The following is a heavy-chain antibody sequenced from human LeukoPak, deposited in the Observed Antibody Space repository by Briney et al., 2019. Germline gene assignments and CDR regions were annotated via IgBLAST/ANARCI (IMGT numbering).Heavy chain of an antibody. Sequence: SETLSLTCTVSGGSISSYYWSWIRQPPGKGLEWIGYIYYSGSTNYNPSLKRRVTISVDTSKNQFSLKLSSVTAADTAVYYCARDSGYGPRGDAFDIWGQGTMVTVSS. CDR2: IYYSGST. V-gene: IGHV4-59*01. J-gene: IGHJ3*02. CDR3: ARDSGYGPRGDAFDI. CDR1: GGSISSYY. D-gene: IGHD5-18*01.